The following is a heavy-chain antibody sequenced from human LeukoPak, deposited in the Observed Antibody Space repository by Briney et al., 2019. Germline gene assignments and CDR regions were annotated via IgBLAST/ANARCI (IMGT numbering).Heavy chain of an antibody. V-gene: IGHV3-23*01. J-gene: IGHJ4*02. CDR1: GFTFSSYA. D-gene: IGHD2-8*01. CDR3: AKDRSCTNDICHGDFDY. CDR2: ISGSGGST. Sequence: GGSLRLSCAASGFTFSSYAVSWVRQAPGKGLEWVSSISGSGGSTYSADSVKGRFTISRDNSKNTLYLQMNSLRAEDTALYYCAKDRSCTNDICHGDFDYWGQGTLVAVSS.